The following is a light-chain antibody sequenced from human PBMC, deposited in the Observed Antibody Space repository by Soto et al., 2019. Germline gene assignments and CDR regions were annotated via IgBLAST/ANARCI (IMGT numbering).Light chain of an antibody. CDR2: DVS. J-gene: IGLJ2*01. V-gene: IGLV2-14*01. CDR1: SSDVGGYTY. CDR3: YSYTSSSTVL. Sequence: QSVLTQPASVSGSPGQSITISCTGISSDVGGYTYVSWYQQHPGKALKLMIYDVSNRRSGVSNRFSGSKSGNTASLTISGLQAEDEADYYCYSYTSSSTVLFGGGTKVTVL.